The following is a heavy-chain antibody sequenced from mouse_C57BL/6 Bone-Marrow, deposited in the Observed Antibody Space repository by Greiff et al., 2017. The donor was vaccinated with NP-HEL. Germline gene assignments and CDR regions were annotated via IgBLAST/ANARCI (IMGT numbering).Heavy chain of an antibody. Sequence: VQLQQSGAELARPGASVTLSCTASGYTFTSYGICWVKQRTGQGLEWIGAIFPRSGNTYYNEKFKGKATLPADKSSSTAYMDLRSLTSADSAVYFCARRGANYYGSRVYFDYWGQGTTLTVSS. CDR1: GYTFTSYG. V-gene: IGHV1-81*01. CDR3: ARRGANYYGSRVYFDY. J-gene: IGHJ2*01. CDR2: IFPRSGNT. D-gene: IGHD1-1*01.